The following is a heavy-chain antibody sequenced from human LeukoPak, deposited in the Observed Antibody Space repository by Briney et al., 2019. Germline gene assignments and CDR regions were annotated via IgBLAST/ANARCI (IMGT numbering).Heavy chain of an antibody. CDR3: ARQRGTPNYYYYYMDV. Sequence: GESLKISCKGSGYSFTSYWIGWVRQMPGKGLEWMGIIYPGDSDSRYNPSFQGQVTILADKSISTAYLQWSSLKASDTAMYYCARQRGTPNYYYYYMDVWGKGTTVTVSS. CDR1: GYSFTSYW. CDR2: IYPGDSDS. J-gene: IGHJ6*03. D-gene: IGHD3-16*01. V-gene: IGHV5-51*01.